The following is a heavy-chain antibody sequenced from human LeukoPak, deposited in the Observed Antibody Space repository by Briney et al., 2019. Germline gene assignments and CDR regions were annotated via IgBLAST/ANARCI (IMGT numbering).Heavy chain of an antibody. CDR3: AKGAALNLDY. CDR2: SSGSGGTT. V-gene: IGHV3-23*01. CDR1: GFTSTGYA. J-gene: IGHJ4*02. Sequence: PGGSLRLSCAASGFTSTGYAMSWVRQAPSPGLVWFSASSGSGGTTYYAESVKGRFTISRDNSKNTLYLQMNSLRAEDTAVYYCAKGAALNLDYWGQGTLVTVSS.